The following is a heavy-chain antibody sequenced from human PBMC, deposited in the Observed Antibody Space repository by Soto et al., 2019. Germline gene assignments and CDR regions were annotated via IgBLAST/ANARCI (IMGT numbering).Heavy chain of an antibody. V-gene: IGHV4-61*01. J-gene: IGHJ6*02. CDR1: SASVRLGTDS. D-gene: IGHD2-2*02. CDR2: IYYSGTT. Sequence: EPLSLSPTFSSASVRLGTDSCSWIRWPPWNELECIGYIYYSGTTNYNPSIKSRVTISMNTSKNQFSLNLSSVTAADTAVYYCARARCSSTSCYTGYYYGMDVWGQGTTVTVSS. CDR3: ARARCSSTSCYTGYYYGMDV.